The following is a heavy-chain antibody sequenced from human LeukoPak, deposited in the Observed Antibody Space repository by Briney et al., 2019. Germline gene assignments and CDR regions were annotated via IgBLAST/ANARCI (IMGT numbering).Heavy chain of an antibody. Sequence: GASVKVPCKASGYTFTSYGISWVRQAPGQGLEWMGWMNPNSGNTGYAQKFQGRVTMTRNTSISTAYMELSSLRSEDTAVYYCARVLVVVPAATHYYYYGMDVWGQGTTVTVSS. CDR3: ARVLVVVPAATHYYYYGMDV. J-gene: IGHJ6*02. V-gene: IGHV1-8*02. CDR2: MNPNSGNT. D-gene: IGHD2-2*01. CDR1: GYTFTSYG.